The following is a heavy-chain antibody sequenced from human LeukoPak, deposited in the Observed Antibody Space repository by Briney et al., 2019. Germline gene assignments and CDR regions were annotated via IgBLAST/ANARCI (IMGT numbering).Heavy chain of an antibody. V-gene: IGHV4-59*01. Sequence: SETLSLTCTVSGGSISSFYWSWVRQPPGKGLEWIGYVSYSGSTDYNPSLKSRVIISIDTSKNQFSLRLSSVTAADTAVYYCARENDRYGRIDYWGQGTQVTVSS. D-gene: IGHD5-18*01. CDR1: GGSISSFY. J-gene: IGHJ4*02. CDR2: VSYSGST. CDR3: ARENDRYGRIDY.